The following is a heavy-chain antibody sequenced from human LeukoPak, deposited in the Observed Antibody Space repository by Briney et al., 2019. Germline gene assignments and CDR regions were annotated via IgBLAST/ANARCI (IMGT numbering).Heavy chain of an antibody. V-gene: IGHV3-48*03. J-gene: IGHJ4*02. D-gene: IGHD1-26*01. Sequence: PGGSLRLSCAASGFTFSSHEMNWVRQAPGKGLEWVSYITSSGSTIYYADSVKGRFTISRDNAKNSLYLQMNSLRAEDTAVYYCAREVVGATSEFDFWGQGTLVTDSS. CDR3: AREVVGATSEFDF. CDR1: GFTFSSHE. CDR2: ITSSGSTI.